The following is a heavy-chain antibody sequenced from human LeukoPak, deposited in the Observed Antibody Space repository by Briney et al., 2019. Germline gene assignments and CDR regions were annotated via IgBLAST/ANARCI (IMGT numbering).Heavy chain of an antibody. CDR1: GFTFSSYA. V-gene: IGHV3-23*01. CDR3: AKDGTGSGWQPFDY. CDR2: ISGSGGST. Sequence: GGSLRLSCAASGFTFSSYAMSWVRQAPGKGLEWVSAISGSGGSTYYADSVKGRFTISRDNSKKTLYLQMNSLRAEDTAVYYCAKDGTGSGWQPFDYWGQGTLVTVSS. D-gene: IGHD6-19*01. J-gene: IGHJ4*02.